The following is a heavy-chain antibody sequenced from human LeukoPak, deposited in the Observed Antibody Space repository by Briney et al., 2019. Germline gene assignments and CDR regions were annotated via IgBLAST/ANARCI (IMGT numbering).Heavy chain of an antibody. V-gene: IGHV1-18*01. J-gene: IGHJ4*02. CDR1: GYTFTSYG. D-gene: IGHD3-10*01. CDR3: AREGEDYYGSGSYYIHGYYFDY. Sequence: ASVKVSCKAPGYTFTSYGISWVRQAPGQGLEWMGWISAYNGNTNYAQKLQGRVTMTTDTSTSTAYMELRSLRSDDTAVYYCAREGEDYYGSGSYYIHGYYFDYWGQGTLVTVSS. CDR2: ISAYNGNT.